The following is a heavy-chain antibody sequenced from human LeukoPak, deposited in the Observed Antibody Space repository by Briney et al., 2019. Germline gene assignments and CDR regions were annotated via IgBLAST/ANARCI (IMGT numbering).Heavy chain of an antibody. J-gene: IGHJ4*02. V-gene: IGHV3-23*01. CDR2: ISGSGGST. D-gene: IGHD3-3*01. CDR3: ARDLEEYYDFWSGRGAGY. Sequence: GGSLRLSCAVSGFTFSSYAMSWVRQAPGKGLEWVSGISGSGGSTYYADSVKGRFTISRDNSKNTLYLQMNGLRADDTAVYYCARDLEEYYDFWSGRGAGYWGQGTLVTVSS. CDR1: GFTFSSYA.